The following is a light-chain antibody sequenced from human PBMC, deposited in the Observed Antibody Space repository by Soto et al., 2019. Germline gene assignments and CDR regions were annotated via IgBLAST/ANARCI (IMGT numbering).Light chain of an antibody. CDR2: DAS. CDR1: QSVGRNY. V-gene: IGKV3-20*01. CDR3: QQYASSPLT. Sequence: EIVLTQSPGTLSVSPGERATLSCRASQSVGRNYLAWYQQKPGQAPRLLIDDASSRATGIPDRFRGSGSGTDFTLTISRLESEDFAVYYCQQYASSPLTFGGGTKVETK. J-gene: IGKJ4*01.